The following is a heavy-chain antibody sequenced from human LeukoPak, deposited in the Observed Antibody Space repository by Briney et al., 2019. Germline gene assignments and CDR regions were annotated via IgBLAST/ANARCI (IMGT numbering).Heavy chain of an antibody. CDR2: ISTSSSII. Sequence: GGSLRLSCVASGFTFSSYSMNWVRQAPGKGLEWVSYISTSSSIIYYADSVKGRFTISRDNAKNSLYLQMNSLRAEDTALYYCARGTYYFDYWGQGTLVTVSS. CDR3: ARGTYYFDY. V-gene: IGHV3-48*01. D-gene: IGHD1/OR15-1a*01. J-gene: IGHJ4*02. CDR1: GFTFSSYS.